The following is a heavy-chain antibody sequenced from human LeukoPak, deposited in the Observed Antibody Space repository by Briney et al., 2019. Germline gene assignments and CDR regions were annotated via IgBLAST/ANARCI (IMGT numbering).Heavy chain of an antibody. CDR2: IYYSGST. J-gene: IGHJ5*02. CDR1: GGSISSGGYY. Sequence: SQTLSLTCTVSGGSISSGGYYWSWVRQHPGKGLEWIGYIYYSGSTYYNPSLKSRVTISVDTSKNQFSLKLSSVTAADTAVYYCARDLGDMVNWFDPWGQGTLVTVSS. D-gene: IGHD3-10*01. V-gene: IGHV4-31*03. CDR3: ARDLGDMVNWFDP.